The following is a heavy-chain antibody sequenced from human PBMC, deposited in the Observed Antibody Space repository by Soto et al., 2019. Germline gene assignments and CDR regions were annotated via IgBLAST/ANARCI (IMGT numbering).Heavy chain of an antibody. Sequence: RRLSCAASGFTLGRYGMSWVRQAPGKGLEWVSAVSPNGQGIYYADSVRGRFTISRDFSKNTVFLHMDSLRAEDTAVYYCAKDRDYPRDYFHYWGQGTLVTVSS. D-gene: IGHD3-10*01. J-gene: IGHJ4*02. CDR3: AKDRDYPRDYFHY. CDR1: GFTLGRYG. V-gene: IGHV3-23*01. CDR2: VSPNGQGI.